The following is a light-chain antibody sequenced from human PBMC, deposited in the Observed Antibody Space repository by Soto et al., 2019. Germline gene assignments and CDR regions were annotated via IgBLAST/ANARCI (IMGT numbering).Light chain of an antibody. V-gene: IGKV1-9*01. CDR3: KQSGTSPGT. CDR2: EAS. CDR1: HDITTF. J-gene: IGKJ1*01. Sequence: DIQWTLSPSLVSASIGDRVTMTCPSSHDITTFLAWYQQKPGKAPKLLIYEASTLQSGVPSRFSGSGSGTEFTLTISGLLPEDFTVYYCKQSGTSPGTFGQGSKADI.